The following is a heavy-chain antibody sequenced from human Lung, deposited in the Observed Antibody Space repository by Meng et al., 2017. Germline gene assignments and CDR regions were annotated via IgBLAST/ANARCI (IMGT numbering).Heavy chain of an antibody. CDR2: INHSGST. Sequence: QVQLQQWGAGLLTPSETLSLTCGVSGGSFSDYYGSWIRQPPGKGLEWIGEINHSGSTNYNPSLESRATISVDTSQNNLSLKLSSVTAADSAVYYCARGPTTTAHDFDYWGQGTLVTVSS. D-gene: IGHD4-11*01. CDR3: ARGPTTTAHDFDY. J-gene: IGHJ4*02. CDR1: GGSFSDYY. V-gene: IGHV4-34*01.